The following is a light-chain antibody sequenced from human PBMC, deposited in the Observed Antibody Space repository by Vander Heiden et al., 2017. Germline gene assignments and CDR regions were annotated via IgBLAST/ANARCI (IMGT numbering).Light chain of an antibody. J-gene: IGLJ3*02. CDR3: NSRDSSGNQWV. CDR2: GNN. V-gene: IGLV3-19*01. Sequence: SSELTQDPAVSVALGQAVRITCQGARLSSYYASWYQQKPGQAPVLVIYGNNSRPSGIPDRFSGSSSGNTASFTITGAQAEDEADYYYNSRDSSGNQWVFGGGTKLTVL. CDR1: RLSSYY.